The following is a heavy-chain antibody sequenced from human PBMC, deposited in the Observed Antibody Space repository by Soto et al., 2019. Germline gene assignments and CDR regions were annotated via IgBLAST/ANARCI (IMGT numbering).Heavy chain of an antibody. CDR3: ARSLPSRTMVRGRRQEFYY. D-gene: IGHD3-10*01. Sequence: ASVKVSCKASGYTFTSYAMHWVRQAPGQRLEWMGWINAGNGNTKYSQKFQGRVTITRDTSASTAYMELSSLRSEDTAVYYCARSLPSRTMVRGRRQEFYYWGQGTLVTVSS. V-gene: IGHV1-3*01. CDR1: GYTFTSYA. J-gene: IGHJ4*02. CDR2: INAGNGNT.